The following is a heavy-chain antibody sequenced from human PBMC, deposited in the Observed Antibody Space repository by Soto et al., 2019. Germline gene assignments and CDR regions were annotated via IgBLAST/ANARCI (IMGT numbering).Heavy chain of an antibody. CDR1: GHSISTSSYY. Sequence: SETLSLTCTVSGHSISTSSYYWGWIRQSPGKGLEWIGSLDYSGTTYYNPALKSRVTISVDTTKNQFSLRASSVTAAATAVYYCARHDWSRFYAMDVWGQGTTVTVSS. CDR2: LDYSGTT. CDR3: ARHDWSRFYAMDV. D-gene: IGHD2-2*01. V-gene: IGHV4-39*01. J-gene: IGHJ6*02.